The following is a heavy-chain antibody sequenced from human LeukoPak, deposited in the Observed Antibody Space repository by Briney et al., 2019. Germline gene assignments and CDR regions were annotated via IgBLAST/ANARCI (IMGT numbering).Heavy chain of an antibody. J-gene: IGHJ4*02. Sequence: SETLSLTRTVSGGSRSIYYWSWIRPPPGQELEGIGYIYYSGGTNYNPSLNSRVTISVDTSKNQFSLELSSVTAADPAVYYCARGEDSSGSIFDYWGQGTLVTVSS. CDR1: GGSRSIYY. D-gene: IGHD3-22*01. V-gene: IGHV4-59*01. CDR2: IYYSGGT. CDR3: ARGEDSSGSIFDY.